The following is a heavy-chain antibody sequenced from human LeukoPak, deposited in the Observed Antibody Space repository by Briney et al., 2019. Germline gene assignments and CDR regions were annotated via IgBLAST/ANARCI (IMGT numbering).Heavy chain of an antibody. V-gene: IGHV3-15*01. CDR2: IKSKTDGGTT. CDR3: ARGSRGVGATTIDY. Sequence: GGSLRLSCAASGFTFSNAWMSWVRQAPGKGLEWVGRIKSKTDGGTTDYAAPVKGRFTISRDDSKNTLYLQMNSLKTEDTAVYYCARGSRGVGATTIDYWGQGTLVTVSS. CDR1: GFTFSNAW. J-gene: IGHJ4*02. D-gene: IGHD1-26*01.